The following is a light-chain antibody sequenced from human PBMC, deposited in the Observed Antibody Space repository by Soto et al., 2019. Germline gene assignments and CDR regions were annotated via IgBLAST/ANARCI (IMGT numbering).Light chain of an antibody. V-gene: IGLV2-14*03. CDR1: SSDVGGYDY. J-gene: IGLJ1*01. CDR2: DVN. CDR3: SSYTSSSTHV. Sequence: QSALTQPASVSGSPGQSIAISCTGTSSDVGGYDYVSWYQQLPGKAPKLMIYDVNNRPSGASNRFSGSKSGNTASLTISGLQAEDEADYSCSSYTSSSTHVFGTGTKLTVL.